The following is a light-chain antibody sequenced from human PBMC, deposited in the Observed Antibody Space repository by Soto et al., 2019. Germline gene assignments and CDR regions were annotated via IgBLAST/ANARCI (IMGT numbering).Light chain of an antibody. CDR1: QSISSY. V-gene: IGKV1-39*01. Sequence: DIQMTQSPSSLSASVGDRVTITCRASQSISSYLNWYQQKPGKAPNLLIYAASSLQSGIPSRFSGSGSGTDFTLTISSLQPEDFATYYCQQSYSIPWTFGQGTKVDI. CDR3: QQSYSIPWT. J-gene: IGKJ1*01. CDR2: AAS.